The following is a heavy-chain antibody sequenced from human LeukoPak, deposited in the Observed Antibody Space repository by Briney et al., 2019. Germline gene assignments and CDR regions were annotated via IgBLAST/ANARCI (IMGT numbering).Heavy chain of an antibody. V-gene: IGHV3-30*02. CDR3: ARSKLFSLLVVPRDY. J-gene: IGHJ4*02. CDR1: GFTFSSCG. D-gene: IGHD2-2*01. Sequence: PGGSLRLSCAASGFTFSSCGMYWVRQAPGKGLKWVAYIRSDGGDKVYVDSVKGRFTVSRDNSKNTVYLQMNSLRPEDTAVYYCARSKLFSLLVVPRDYWGQGTLVTVSS. CDR2: IRSDGGDK.